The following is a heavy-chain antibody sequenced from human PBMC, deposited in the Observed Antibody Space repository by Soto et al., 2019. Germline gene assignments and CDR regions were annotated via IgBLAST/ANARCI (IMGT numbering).Heavy chain of an antibody. CDR1: GYFFSGDW. D-gene: IGHD2-21*01. CDR3: VRIADRYYWLDP. J-gene: IGHJ5*02. V-gene: IGHV5-51*01. Sequence: PGESLKISCKGSGYFFSGDWIGWVRQMPGEGLEWMGITFPGDSETRYSPSFRGQVTISTDKSIDTAYLQWNSLKASDTAIYYCVRIADRYYWLDPWGQGSLVTVSS. CDR2: TFPGDSET.